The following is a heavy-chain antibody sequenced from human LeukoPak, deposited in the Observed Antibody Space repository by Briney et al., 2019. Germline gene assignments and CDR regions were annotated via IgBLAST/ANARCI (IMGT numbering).Heavy chain of an antibody. Sequence: SETLSLTCTVSGGSISSYYWSWIRQPPGKGLEWIGYIYYSGSTNYNPSLKSRVTISVDTSKNQFSLKLSSVTAADTAVYYCAKLHDSSGYYGPQDAAFDIWGQGTMVTVSS. J-gene: IGHJ3*02. D-gene: IGHD3-22*01. CDR2: IYYSGST. CDR3: AKLHDSSGYYGPQDAAFDI. V-gene: IGHV4-59*01. CDR1: GGSISSYY.